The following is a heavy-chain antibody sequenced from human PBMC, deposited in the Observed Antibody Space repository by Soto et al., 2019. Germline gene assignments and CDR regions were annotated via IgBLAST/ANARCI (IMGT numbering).Heavy chain of an antibody. J-gene: IGHJ4*02. CDR1: GFTFSSYG. D-gene: IGHD6-19*01. V-gene: IGHV3-30*03. Sequence: QVQLVESGGGVVQPGRSLRLSCAASGFTFSSYGMHWVRQAPGKGLEWVAVISYDGSNKYYADSVKGRFTISRDNSKNTLYLQMNSLRAEDTAVYYCATNTGYGSGWIFDYWGQGTLVTVSS. CDR2: ISYDGSNK. CDR3: ATNTGYGSGWIFDY.